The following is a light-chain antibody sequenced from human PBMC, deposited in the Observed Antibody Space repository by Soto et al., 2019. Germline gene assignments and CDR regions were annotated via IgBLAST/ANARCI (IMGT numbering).Light chain of an antibody. J-gene: IGLJ2*01. V-gene: IGLV2-14*03. Sequence: QSVLTQPASVSGSPGQSITISCTGTSSDVGGYNYVSWYQQHPGKAPKLMIYDVSNRPSGVSNRFSGSKSGNTASLSISGLQAEDEGDYYCSSYTTSNSLVIFGGGTKLTVL. CDR3: SSYTTSNSLVI. CDR2: DVS. CDR1: SSDVGGYNY.